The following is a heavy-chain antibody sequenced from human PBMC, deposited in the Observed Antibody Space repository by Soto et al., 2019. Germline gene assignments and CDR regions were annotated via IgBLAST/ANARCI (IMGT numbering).Heavy chain of an antibody. CDR1: GYSISSGYY. J-gene: IGHJ6*02. Sequence: SETLSLTCAVSGYSISSGYYWGWIRQPPGKGLEWIGSIYHSGSTYYNPSPRSRVTISLDRSNDQFSLKLSSVTAADTAVYYCARTRDNNINYYYALDVWGPGTTVTVSS. V-gene: IGHV4-38-2*01. CDR3: ARTRDNNINYYYALDV. D-gene: IGHD1-20*01. CDR2: IYHSGST.